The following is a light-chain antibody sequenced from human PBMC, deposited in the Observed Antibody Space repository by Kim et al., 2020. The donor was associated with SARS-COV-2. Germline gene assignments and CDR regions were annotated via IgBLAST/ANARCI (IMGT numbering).Light chain of an antibody. CDR1: HHIYVN. V-gene: IGKV3-11*01. CDR2: DAA. Sequence: PWESASRSCRDSHHIYVNLAWYQPTPGQAPRILSYDAAMRSAGIPDRFSGSWSGTDFTLTIGGLAPEEFATYCCQQRGSWPPALTFGGGTKVDIK. CDR3: QQRGSWPPALT. J-gene: IGKJ4*01.